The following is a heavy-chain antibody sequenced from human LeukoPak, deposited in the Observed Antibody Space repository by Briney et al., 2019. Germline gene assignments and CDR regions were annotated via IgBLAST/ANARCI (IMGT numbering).Heavy chain of an antibody. CDR2: INHSGST. CDR3: ARGGYRSGDYMDV. J-gene: IGHJ6*03. V-gene: IGHV4-34*01. CDR1: GGSFSGYY. D-gene: IGHD5-18*01. Sequence: PSETLSLTCAVYGGSFSGYYWSWIRQPPGKGLEWIGEINHSGSTNYNPSLKSRVTISVDTSKNQFSLKLSSVTAADTAVYYCARGGYRSGDYMDVWGKGTTVTVSS.